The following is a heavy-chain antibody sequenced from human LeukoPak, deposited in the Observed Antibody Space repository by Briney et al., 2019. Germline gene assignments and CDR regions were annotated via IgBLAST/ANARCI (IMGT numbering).Heavy chain of an antibody. Sequence: SETLSLTCAVSGYSISSGYYWGWIRQPPGKGLGWIGSIYHSGSTYYNPSLKSRVTISVDTSKNQFSLKLSSVTAADTAVYYCARLGYDILTGYYTPLYFDYWGQGTLVTVSS. D-gene: IGHD3-9*01. J-gene: IGHJ4*02. CDR3: ARLGYDILTGYYTPLYFDY. CDR2: IYHSGST. V-gene: IGHV4-38-2*01. CDR1: GYSISSGYY.